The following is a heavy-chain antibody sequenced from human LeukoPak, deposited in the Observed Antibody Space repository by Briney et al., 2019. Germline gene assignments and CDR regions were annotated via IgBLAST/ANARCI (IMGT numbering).Heavy chain of an antibody. CDR1: GYSFTGYY. V-gene: IGHV1-2*02. Sequence: ASVKVSCKASGYSFTGYYMHWVRQAPGQGLEWMGWINPNSGDTNFAQNFQGRVTMTRDTSISTVYMELSRLRSDDTAVFYCAGGYYDSSDFEYFQHWGQGTLVTVSS. CDR2: INPNSGDT. J-gene: IGHJ1*01. D-gene: IGHD3-22*01. CDR3: AGGYYDSSDFEYFQH.